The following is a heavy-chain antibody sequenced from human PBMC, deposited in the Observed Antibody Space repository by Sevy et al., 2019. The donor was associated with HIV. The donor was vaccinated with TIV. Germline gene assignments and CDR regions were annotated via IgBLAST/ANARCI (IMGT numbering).Heavy chain of an antibody. CDR1: GVSVSSDIYY. CDR2: IYNTGST. CDR3: AREPYFFDKSGYYWDY. V-gene: IGHV4-61*01. D-gene: IGHD3-22*01. J-gene: IGHJ4*02. Sequence: SETLSLTCAVSGVSVSSDIYYWSWIRQPPGKGLEWIGYIYNTGSTNYSPSFKSRVTISVDTSKNQFSLRLFSVAAADTAVYYCAREPYFFDKSGYYWDYWGQGALVTVSS.